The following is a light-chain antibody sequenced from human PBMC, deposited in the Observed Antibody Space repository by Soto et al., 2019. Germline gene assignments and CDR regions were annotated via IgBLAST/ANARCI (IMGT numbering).Light chain of an antibody. Sequence: DILMTPSPYSLAVSLGERAAINCKSSQSVSNNYLAWYQQKPGQAPRLLIYGASTRATGIPARFSGSGSGTEFTLTINSLQSEDFGLYYCQQYNNWPWTFGQGTKV. CDR2: GAS. CDR1: QSVSNN. CDR3: QQYNNWPWT. V-gene: IGKV3-15*01. J-gene: IGKJ1*01.